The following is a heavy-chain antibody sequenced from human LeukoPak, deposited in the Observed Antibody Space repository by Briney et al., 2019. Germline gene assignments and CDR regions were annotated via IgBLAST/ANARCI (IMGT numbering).Heavy chain of an antibody. D-gene: IGHD6-13*01. CDR3: AREGIAAAGSFDY. CDR2: INPNSGGT. V-gene: IGHV1-2*02. CDR1: GYSFSAYY. Sequence: GASVKVSCKASGYSFSAYYVHWVRQAPGQGPEWLGWINPNSGGTNYAQKFQGRVTMTRDTSISTAYMELSRLRSDDTAVYYCAREGIAAAGSFDYWGQGTLVTVSS. J-gene: IGHJ4*02.